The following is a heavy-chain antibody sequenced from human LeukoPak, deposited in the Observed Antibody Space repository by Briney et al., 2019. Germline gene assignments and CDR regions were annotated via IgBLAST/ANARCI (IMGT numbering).Heavy chain of an antibody. J-gene: IGHJ6*02. Sequence: PSETLSLTCTVSGGSISSSSYYWGWIRQPPGKGLEWIGSIYYSGSTYYNPSLKSRVTISVDTSKNQFSLKLSSVTAADTAVYYCARGRVTIDMDVWGQGTTVTVSS. D-gene: IGHD3-9*01. V-gene: IGHV4-39*07. CDR1: GGSISSSSYY. CDR3: ARGRVTIDMDV. CDR2: IYYSGST.